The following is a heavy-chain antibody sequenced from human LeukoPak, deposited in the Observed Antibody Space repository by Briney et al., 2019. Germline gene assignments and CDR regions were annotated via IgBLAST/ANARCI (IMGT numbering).Heavy chain of an antibody. D-gene: IGHD6-13*01. J-gene: IGHJ4*02. V-gene: IGHV3-11*01. CDR1: GFTFSDYY. CDR2: ISSSGSTI. Sequence: GGSLRLSCAASGFTFSDYYMSWIRQAPGKGLEWVSYISSSGSTIYYADSVKGRFTISRDNAKNSLYLQMNSLRAEDTALYYCAKDMGAAAALAIDYWGQGTLVTVSS. CDR3: AKDMGAAAALAIDY.